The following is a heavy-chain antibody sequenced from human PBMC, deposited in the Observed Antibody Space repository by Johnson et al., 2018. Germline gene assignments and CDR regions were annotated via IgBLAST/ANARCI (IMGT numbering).Heavy chain of an antibody. CDR1: GFTFSSYW. D-gene: IGHD3-22*01. CDR2: IKQDGSEK. Sequence: VQLVQSGGGLVQPGGSLRLSCAASGFTFSSYWMSWVRQAPGKGLEWVAKIKQDGSEKYYVDSVKGRLTISRDNAKNSLYLQMNSLRAEDTAVYYCARVDYDSSGYYDAFDMWGQGTVVTVS. J-gene: IGHJ3*02. V-gene: IGHV3-7*01. CDR3: ARVDYDSSGYYDAFDM.